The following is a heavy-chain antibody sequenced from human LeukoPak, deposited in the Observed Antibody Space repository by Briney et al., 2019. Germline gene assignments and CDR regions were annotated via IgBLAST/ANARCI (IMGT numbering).Heavy chain of an antibody. CDR3: ARDGGWVAGRGSGYYYYYMDV. CDR1: GGSISSGDYY. V-gene: IGHV4-30-4*08. D-gene: IGHD6-6*01. CDR2: IYYSGST. J-gene: IGHJ6*03. Sequence: SQTLSLTCTVSGGSISSGDYYWSWIRQPPGKSLEWIGYIYYSGSTYYNPSLKSRVTISVDTSKNQLSLKLSSVTAADTAVYYCARDGGWVAGRGSGYYYYYMDVWGKGTTVTVSS.